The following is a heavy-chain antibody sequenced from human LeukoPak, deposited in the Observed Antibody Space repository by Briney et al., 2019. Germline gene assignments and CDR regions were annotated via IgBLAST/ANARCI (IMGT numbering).Heavy chain of an antibody. D-gene: IGHD3-3*01. V-gene: IGHV4-34*01. CDR1: GGSFSGYY. CDR2: INHSGST. CDR3: ARGRVPHYDFWSGYSNWFDP. Sequence: SETLSLTCAVYGGSFSGYYWSWIRQPPGKGLEWIGEINHSGSTNYNPSLKSRVTISVDTSKNHCSLKLSSVTAADTAVYYCARGRVPHYDFWSGYSNWFDPWGQGTLVTVSS. J-gene: IGHJ5*02.